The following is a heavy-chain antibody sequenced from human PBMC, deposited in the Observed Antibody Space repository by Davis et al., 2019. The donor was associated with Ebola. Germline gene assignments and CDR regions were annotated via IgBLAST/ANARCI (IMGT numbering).Heavy chain of an antibody. CDR1: GGSISSGDYY. CDR3: ARSRDLYGMDV. V-gene: IGHV4-30-4*01. CDR2: IYYSGST. J-gene: IGHJ6*02. Sequence: MPSETLSLTCTVSGGSISSGDYYWSWIRQPPGKGLEWIGYIYYSGSTYYNPSLKSRVTISVDTSKNQFSLKLSFVTAADTAVYYCARSRDLYGMDVWGQGTTVTVSS.